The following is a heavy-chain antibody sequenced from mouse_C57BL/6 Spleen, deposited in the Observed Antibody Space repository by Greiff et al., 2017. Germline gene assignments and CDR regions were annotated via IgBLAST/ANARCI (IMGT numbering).Heavy chain of an antibody. V-gene: IGHV1-72*01. J-gene: IGHJ2*01. CDR2: IDPNSGGT. CDR3: ASANYCGSSYVSDY. D-gene: IGHD1-1*01. Sequence: QVQLKQPGAELVKPGASVKLSCKASGYTFTSYWMHWVKQRPGRGLEWIGRIDPNSGGTKYNEKFKSKATLTVDKPSSTAYMQLSSLTSEDSAVYYFASANYCGSSYVSDYWGQGTTLTVSS. CDR1: GYTFTSYW.